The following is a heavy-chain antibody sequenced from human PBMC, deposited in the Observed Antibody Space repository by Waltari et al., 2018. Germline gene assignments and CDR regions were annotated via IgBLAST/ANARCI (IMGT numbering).Heavy chain of an antibody. CDR1: GGSFSGYY. CDR2: INHSGST. D-gene: IGHD2-15*01. Sequence: QVQLQQWGAGLLKPSETLSLTCAVYGGSFSGYYWSWIRQPPGKGLEWIGEINHSGSTNDNPSLKSRVTISVDTSKNQFSLKLSSVTAADTAVYYCARGPSDIVVVVAATRYYFDYWGQGTLVTVSS. J-gene: IGHJ4*02. CDR3: ARGPSDIVVVVAATRYYFDY. V-gene: IGHV4-34*01.